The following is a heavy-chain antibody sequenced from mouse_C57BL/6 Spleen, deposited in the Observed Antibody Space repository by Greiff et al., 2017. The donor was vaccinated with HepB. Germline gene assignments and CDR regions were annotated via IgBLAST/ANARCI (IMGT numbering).Heavy chain of an antibody. J-gene: IGHJ4*01. CDR1: GYTFTSYG. Sequence: QVQLKQSGAELARPGASVKLSCKASGYTFTSYGISWVKQRTGQGLEWIGEIYPRSGNTYYNEKFKGKATLTADKSSSTAYMELRSLTSEDSAVYFCARREDYEEAMDYWGQGTSVTVSS. CDR3: ARREDYEEAMDY. V-gene: IGHV1-81*01. D-gene: IGHD2-4*01. CDR2: IYPRSGNT.